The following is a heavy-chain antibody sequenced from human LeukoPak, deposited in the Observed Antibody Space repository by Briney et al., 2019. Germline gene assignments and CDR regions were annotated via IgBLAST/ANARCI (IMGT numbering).Heavy chain of an antibody. CDR3: ARSPVVVAATFY. V-gene: IGHV4-34*01. CDR1: GGSLSGYY. Sequence: SETLSLTCAVYGGSLSGYYWSWIRQPPGKGLEWIGSIYYSGSTYYNPSLKSRVTISVDTSKNQFSLKLSSVTAADTAVYYCARSPVVVAATFYWGQGTLVTVSS. J-gene: IGHJ4*02. CDR2: IYYSGST. D-gene: IGHD2-15*01.